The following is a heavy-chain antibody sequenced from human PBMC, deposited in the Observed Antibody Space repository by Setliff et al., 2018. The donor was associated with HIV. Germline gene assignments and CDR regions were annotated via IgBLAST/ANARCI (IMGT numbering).Heavy chain of an antibody. V-gene: IGHV1-18*01. CDR3: ARDAWVEFLEWTFYGMDV. J-gene: IGHJ6*02. CDR2: ISAYNGDT. D-gene: IGHD3-3*02. Sequence: ASVPVSCLASGYTLTSYGISWVRQAPGQGLEWMGWISAYNGDTKYAPNVQGRVTLTTDTSYSTIYLELRSLSSDDTAVYYCARDAWVEFLEWTFYGMDVWGQGTTVTVSS. CDR1: GYTLTSYG.